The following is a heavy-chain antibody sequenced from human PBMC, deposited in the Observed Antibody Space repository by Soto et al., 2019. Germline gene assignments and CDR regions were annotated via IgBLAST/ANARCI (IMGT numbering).Heavy chain of an antibody. D-gene: IGHD5-12*01. V-gene: IGHV1-69*01. CDR3: ARAGEMATAGSTTSPYRFDY. CDR2: IIPIFGTA. Sequence: VKVSCKASGGTFSSYAISWVRQAPGQGLEWMGGIIPIFGTANYAQKFQGRVTITADESTSTAYMELSSLRSEDTAVYYCARAGEMATAGSTTSPYRFDYWGQGTQVTVSS. J-gene: IGHJ4*02. CDR1: GGTFSSYA.